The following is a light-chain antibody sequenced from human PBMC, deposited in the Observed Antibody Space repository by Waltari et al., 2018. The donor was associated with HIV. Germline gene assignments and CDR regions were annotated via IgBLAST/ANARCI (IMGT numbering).Light chain of an antibody. Sequence: QSALTQPASVSESPGQSITISCSGTSSDIGGYYLVSWYQQHPGKAPKLIIYDVNKPPSGGSNRFSGSKSGNTASLTISGLQAEDEADYYCSSYAGARGGVFGGGTKLTVL. CDR1: SSDIGGYYL. CDR2: DVN. V-gene: IGLV2-23*02. J-gene: IGLJ2*01. CDR3: SSYAGARGGV.